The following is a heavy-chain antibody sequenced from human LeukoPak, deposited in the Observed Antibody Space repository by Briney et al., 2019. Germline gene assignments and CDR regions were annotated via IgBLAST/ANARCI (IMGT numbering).Heavy chain of an antibody. J-gene: IGHJ6*02. D-gene: IGHD3-10*01. CDR3: AKDLSSGRPYYGMDV. CDR1: GFTFSSYW. V-gene: IGHV3-74*01. Sequence: GGSLRLSCAASGFTFSSYWMHWVRQAPGKGLVWVSRINTDGSSTSYADFVKGRFTISRDNAKNSLYLQMNSLRAEDTALYYCAKDLSSGRPYYGMDVWGQGTTVTVSS. CDR2: INTDGSST.